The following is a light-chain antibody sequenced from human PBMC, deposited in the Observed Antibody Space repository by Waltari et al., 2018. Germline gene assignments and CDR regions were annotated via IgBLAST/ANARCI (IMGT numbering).Light chain of an antibody. V-gene: IGKV1-5*03. J-gene: IGKJ4*01. CDR2: KAS. Sequence: DIQMTQSPSTLSASVGDRVIITCRASQSISHWLAWYQQKPGKAPKLLIYKASTLESGVPSRFSGSGSGTDFTLTISSLQPDDFATYDCQQYNSYSLLTFGGGTKIEIK. CDR3: QQYNSYSLLT. CDR1: QSISHW.